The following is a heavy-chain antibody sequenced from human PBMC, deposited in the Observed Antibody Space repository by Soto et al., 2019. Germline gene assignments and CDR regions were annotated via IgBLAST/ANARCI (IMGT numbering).Heavy chain of an antibody. V-gene: IGHV4-4*02. CDR3: AVPGDGDVDY. J-gene: IGHJ4*02. Sequence: QVQLQESGPGLVEPSGTLSLTCAVSGASIGTNNWWSWVRQPPGKGLEWIGEVYHSGTTNCNPSLKSRVTISIDNSKSQFSLRLTSMTAADTAVYYCAVPGDGDVDYWSQGTRVTVSS. CDR1: GASIGTNNW. CDR2: VYHSGTT.